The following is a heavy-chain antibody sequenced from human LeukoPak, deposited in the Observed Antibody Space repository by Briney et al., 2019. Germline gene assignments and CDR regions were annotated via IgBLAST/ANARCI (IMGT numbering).Heavy chain of an antibody. D-gene: IGHD2/OR15-2a*01. V-gene: IGHV3-11*01. CDR1: GFTFSDYY. CDR2: ISSSGSTI. J-gene: IGHJ6*02. CDR3: ARNFLGYDVPGRSVYYYGMDV. Sequence: GGSLRLSCAASGFTFSDYYMSWIRQAPGKGLEWVSYISSSGSTIYYADSVKGRFTIPRDNAENSLYLQMNSLRAEDTAVYYCARNFLGYDVPGRSVYYYGMDVWGQGTTVTVSS.